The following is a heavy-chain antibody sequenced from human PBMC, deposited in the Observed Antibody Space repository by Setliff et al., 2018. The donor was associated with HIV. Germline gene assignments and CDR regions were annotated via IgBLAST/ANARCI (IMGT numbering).Heavy chain of an antibody. V-gene: IGHV4-59*11. J-gene: IGHJ4*01. D-gene: IGHD3-10*01. CDR3: ARGVTGPFATGI. CDR2: ISYSGST. CDR1: GGSISSHY. Sequence: KPSETLSLTCTVSGGSISSHYWSWVRQSPGKGLEWIGSISYSGSTNHNPSLKNRVTISVDTSKNQFSLRLSSVTSADTAVYYCARGVTGPFATGIWGHGTLVTVSS.